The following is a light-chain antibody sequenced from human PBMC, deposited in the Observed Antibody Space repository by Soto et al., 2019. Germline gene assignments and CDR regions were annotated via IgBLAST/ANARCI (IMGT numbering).Light chain of an antibody. Sequence: EIVLTQSPATLSLSPGERATLSCRASQSVSSYLAWYQQKPGQAPRLLIYDASNRATGIQARFSGSGSGTDFTLTISILEPEDFGVYYRQQRSKWPMYAFGQGTKLEIK. CDR1: QSVSSY. CDR2: DAS. CDR3: QQRSKWPMYA. V-gene: IGKV3-11*01. J-gene: IGKJ2*01.